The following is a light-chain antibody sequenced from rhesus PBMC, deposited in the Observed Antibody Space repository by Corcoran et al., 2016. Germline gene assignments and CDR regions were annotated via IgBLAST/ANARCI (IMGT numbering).Light chain of an antibody. Sequence: DIQMTQSPSSLSASVGDTVTITCRASQDIINFLNWFQQKPGKAPNLLIYTASNWESGVPSRFSGSGSGTECTLTISSLQPEDFATYYSLQHNTYPLTFGGGTNVEIK. V-gene: IGKV1-28*01. J-gene: IGKJ4*01. CDR1: QDIINF. CDR3: LQHNTYPLT. CDR2: TAS.